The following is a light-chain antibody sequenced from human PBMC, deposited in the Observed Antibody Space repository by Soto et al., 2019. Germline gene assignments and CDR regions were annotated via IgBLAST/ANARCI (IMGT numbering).Light chain of an antibody. CDR3: QQYNTYSPWT. V-gene: IGKV1-5*01. CDR2: DAS. Sequence: DIQMTQSPSTLSASVGDRVTITCRASQSISGWLARYQQKPGKAPKLLIYDASSLDTGVPSRFSGSGSGTEFTLTISSLQPDDLATYYCQQYNTYSPWTFGQGTKVEIK. CDR1: QSISGW. J-gene: IGKJ2*02.